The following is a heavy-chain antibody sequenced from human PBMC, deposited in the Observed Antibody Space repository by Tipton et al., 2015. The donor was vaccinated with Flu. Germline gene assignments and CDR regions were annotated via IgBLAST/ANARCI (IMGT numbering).Heavy chain of an antibody. Sequence: TLSLTCSVSGDSIGSPYFWGWIRKPPGGGLEWIGNIHRSGNGYYNPSLKSRVSISVDTSKNQFALKLSSVTAADTAVYYCARGYYDSSGYYLDAFDIWGQGIMVTVSS. D-gene: IGHD3-22*01. CDR1: GDSIGSPYF. CDR2: IHRSGNG. CDR3: ARGYYDSSGYYLDAFDI. V-gene: IGHV4-38-2*02. J-gene: IGHJ3*02.